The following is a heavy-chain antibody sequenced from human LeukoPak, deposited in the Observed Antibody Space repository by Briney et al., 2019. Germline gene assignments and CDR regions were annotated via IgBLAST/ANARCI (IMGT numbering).Heavy chain of an antibody. Sequence: SETLSLTCTVSGGSISSGDYYWSWIRQPPGKGLEWIGYIYYSGSTYYNPSLKSRVTISVDTSKNQFSLKLSSVTAADTAVYYCARGRGRYYYHGMDVWGQGTTVTVSS. D-gene: IGHD3-10*01. CDR1: GGSISSGDYY. J-gene: IGHJ6*02. V-gene: IGHV4-30-4*02. CDR3: ARGRGRYYYHGMDV. CDR2: IYYSGST.